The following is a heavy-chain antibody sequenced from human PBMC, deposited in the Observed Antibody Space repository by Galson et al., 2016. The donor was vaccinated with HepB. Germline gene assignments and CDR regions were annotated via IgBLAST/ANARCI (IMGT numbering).Heavy chain of an antibody. CDR2: LIPIFGTA. V-gene: IGHV1-69*13. Sequence: SVKVSCKASGGTFGSYAISWVRQAPGQGLEWMGGLIPIFGTAKYTQNFQGRLTITADESKSTVYTELSSLRFEDTAVYYCATGILHYYERGDYYSGDYWGQGTLVTVSS. J-gene: IGHJ4*02. CDR1: GGTFGSYA. D-gene: IGHD3-22*01. CDR3: ATGILHYYERGDYYSGDY.